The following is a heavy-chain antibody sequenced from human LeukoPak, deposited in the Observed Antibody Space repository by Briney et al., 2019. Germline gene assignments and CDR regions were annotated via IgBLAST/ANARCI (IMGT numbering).Heavy chain of an antibody. CDR2: INPNSGGT. V-gene: IGHV1-2*02. CDR3: AREVPAIAVAGSGAEWFDP. J-gene: IGHJ5*02. CDR1: GYPFTGYY. D-gene: IGHD6-19*01. Sequence: GASVKVSCKASGYPFTGYYMHWVRQAPGQGLEWMGWINPNSGGTNYAQKFQGRVTMTRDTSISTAYMELSRLRSDDTAVYYCAREVPAIAVAGSGAEWFDPWGQGTLVTVSS.